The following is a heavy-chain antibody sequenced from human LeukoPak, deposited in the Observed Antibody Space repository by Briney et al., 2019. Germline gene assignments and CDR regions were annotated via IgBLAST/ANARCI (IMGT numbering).Heavy chain of an antibody. CDR3: ARHYGGYYYYGTDV. Sequence: SETLSLTCTVSGGSISSYYWSWIRQPPGKGLEWIGYTYYSGSTNYNPSLKSRVTISVDTSKNQFSLKLSSVTAADTAVYYCARHYGGYYYYGTDVWGQGTTVTVSS. CDR2: TYYSGST. V-gene: IGHV4-59*08. J-gene: IGHJ6*02. CDR1: GGSISSYY. D-gene: IGHD4-23*01.